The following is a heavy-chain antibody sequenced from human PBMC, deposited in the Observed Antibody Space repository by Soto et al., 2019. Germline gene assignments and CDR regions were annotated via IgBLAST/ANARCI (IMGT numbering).Heavy chain of an antibody. CDR2: IYYSGST. Sequence: SETLSLTCTVSGGSISSYYWSWIRQPPGKGLEWIGYIYYSGSTNYNPSLKSRVTISVDTSKNQFSLKLSSVTAADTAVYYCARSEYSGYDWYYWGQGTLVTVSS. D-gene: IGHD5-12*01. V-gene: IGHV4-59*01. CDR1: GGSISSYY. J-gene: IGHJ4*02. CDR3: ARSEYSGYDWYY.